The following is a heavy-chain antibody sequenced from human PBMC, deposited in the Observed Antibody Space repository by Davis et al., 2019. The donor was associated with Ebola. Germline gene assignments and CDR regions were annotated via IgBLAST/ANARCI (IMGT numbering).Heavy chain of an antibody. CDR2: IIPIFGTA. CDR3: ARSEDGNFKD. D-gene: IGHD1-14*01. Sequence: SVKVSCKASGYTFTSYGISWVRQAPGQGLEWMGGIIPIFGTANYAQKFQGRVTITADESTSTAYMELSSLRSEDTAVYYCARSEDGNFKDWGQGTLVTVSS. J-gene: IGHJ1*01. V-gene: IGHV1-69*13. CDR1: GYTFTSYG.